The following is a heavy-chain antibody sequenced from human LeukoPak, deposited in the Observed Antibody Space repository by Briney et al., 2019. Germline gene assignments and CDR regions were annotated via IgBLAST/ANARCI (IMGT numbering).Heavy chain of an antibody. Sequence: ESGPTLVNPTQTFTLTCTFSGFSLSTSGLGVGWIRQPPVKALEWLALISWDDDNRYTLSLKSWLTMPKDTSKNQVVLTMTNMDPVDTATYYCAHRDFWSGYYCGGGTRPSCNWFDPWGQGTLVTVSS. J-gene: IGHJ5*02. CDR3: AHRDFWSGYYCGGGTRPSCNWFDP. CDR1: GFSLSTSGLG. D-gene: IGHD3-3*01. CDR2: ISWDDDN. V-gene: IGHV2-5*02.